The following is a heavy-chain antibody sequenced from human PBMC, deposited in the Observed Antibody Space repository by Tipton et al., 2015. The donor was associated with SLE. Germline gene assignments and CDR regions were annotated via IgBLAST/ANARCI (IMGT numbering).Heavy chain of an antibody. Sequence: TLSLTCTVSGGSISSGYYYWSWVRQHPGKGLEWIGYIYSSGSTVYNPSLKSRVSMSLGTSRNQFSLQLTSLTAADTAVYYCARSLKGAFDMWGQGTMVTVSS. V-gene: IGHV4-31*03. J-gene: IGHJ3*02. CDR3: ARSLKGAFDM. CDR1: GGSISSGYYY. CDR2: IYSSGST.